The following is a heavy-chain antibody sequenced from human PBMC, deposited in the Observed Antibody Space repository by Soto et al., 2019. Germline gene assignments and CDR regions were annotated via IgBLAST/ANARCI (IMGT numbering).Heavy chain of an antibody. D-gene: IGHD3-22*01. CDR3: ARVLFPHSYYYDSSGYSHNSNFDY. CDR1: GGSISSGDYY. J-gene: IGHJ4*02. Sequence: SETLSLTCTVSGGSISSGDYYWSWIRQPPGKGLEWIGYIYYSGSTYYNPSLKSRVTISVDTSKNQFSLKLSSVTAADTAVYYCARVLFPHSYYYDSSGYSHNSNFDYWGQGTLVTVSS. CDR2: IYYSGST. V-gene: IGHV4-30-4*01.